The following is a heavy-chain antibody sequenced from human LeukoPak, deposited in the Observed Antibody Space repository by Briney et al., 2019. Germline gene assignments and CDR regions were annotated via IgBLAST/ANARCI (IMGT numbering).Heavy chain of an antibody. CDR2: FDPEDGET. D-gene: IGHD3-10*01. V-gene: IGHV1-24*01. CDR1: GYTLTELS. Sequence: ASVKVSCKVSGYTLTELSMHWVRQAPGKGLEWMGGFDPEDGETIHAQKFQGRVTMTEDTSTDTAYRELSSLRSEDTAVYYCATLLSSGSGSAGLPRYYYYGMDVWGQGTTVTVSS. CDR3: ATLLSSGSGSAGLPRYYYYGMDV. J-gene: IGHJ6*02.